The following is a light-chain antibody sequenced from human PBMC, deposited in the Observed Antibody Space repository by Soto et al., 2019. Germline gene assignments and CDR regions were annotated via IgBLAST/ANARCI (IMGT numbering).Light chain of an antibody. CDR1: QSISIY. V-gene: IGKV1-39*01. J-gene: IGKJ1*01. CDR3: QPSYTTLTWT. CDR2: EAS. Sequence: DIQMTQSPSSLSASVGDRVTITCRASQSISIYLNWYQQKPGKAPKLLIYEASSLQSGVPSRFSGSGSATDFILTISGRQPEDFATYYCQPSYTTLTWTFGQGTKVEIK.